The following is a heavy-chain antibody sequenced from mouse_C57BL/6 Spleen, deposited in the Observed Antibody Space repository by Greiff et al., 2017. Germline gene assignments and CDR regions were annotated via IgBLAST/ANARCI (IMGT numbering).Heavy chain of an antibody. J-gene: IGHJ2*01. V-gene: IGHV5-4*03. CDR1: GFTFSSYA. CDR2: ISDGGSYT. Sequence: EVMLVESGGGLVKPGGSLKLSCAASGFTFSSYAMSWVRQTPEKRLEWVATISDGGSYTYYPDNVKGRFTISRDNAKTNLYLQMSHLKSEDTAMYYCARSDTTVSYWGQGTTLTVSS. CDR3: ARSDTTVSY. D-gene: IGHD1-1*01.